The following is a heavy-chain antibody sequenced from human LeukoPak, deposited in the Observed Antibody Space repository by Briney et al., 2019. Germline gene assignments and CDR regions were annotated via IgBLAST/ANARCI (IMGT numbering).Heavy chain of an antibody. CDR1: GGTFSSYA. V-gene: IGHV1-69*04. Sequence: ASVKVSCKASGGTFSSYAISWVRQAPGQGLEWMGRIIPILGIANYAQKFQGRVTITADKSTSTAYMELSSLRSEDTAVYYCTQGAGWLIDYWGQGILVSVSS. CDR3: TQGAGWLIDY. CDR2: IIPILGIA. D-gene: IGHD3-16*01. J-gene: IGHJ4*02.